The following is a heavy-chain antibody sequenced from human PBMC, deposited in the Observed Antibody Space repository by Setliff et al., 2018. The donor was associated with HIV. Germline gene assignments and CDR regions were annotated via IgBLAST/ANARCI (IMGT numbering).Heavy chain of an antibody. D-gene: IGHD2-15*01. Sequence: ASVKVSCKISGYTLTELSIHWVRQAPGKGLEWMANFDPEDGETFYAQKFQGRLTMTEDTSTDTAYMELSSLRSDDTAMYYCARVGSYWTQFDYWGQGTLVTVSS. CDR3: ARVGSYWTQFDY. CDR1: GYTLTELS. J-gene: IGHJ4*01. CDR2: FDPEDGET. V-gene: IGHV1-24*01.